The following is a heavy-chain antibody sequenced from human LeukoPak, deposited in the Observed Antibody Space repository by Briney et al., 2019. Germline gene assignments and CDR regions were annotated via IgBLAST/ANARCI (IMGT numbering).Heavy chain of an antibody. J-gene: IGHJ6*03. D-gene: IGHD5-24*01. Sequence: PGGSLRLSCAASGLTFSSYSMNWVRQAPGKGLEWVSYISSSSTIYYADSVKGRFIISRDNAKNSLYLQMNSLRAEDTAVHYCARGDVESSYYYYMDVWGKGTTVTVSS. CDR1: GLTFSSYS. V-gene: IGHV3-48*01. CDR3: ARGDVESSYYYYMDV. CDR2: ISSSSTI.